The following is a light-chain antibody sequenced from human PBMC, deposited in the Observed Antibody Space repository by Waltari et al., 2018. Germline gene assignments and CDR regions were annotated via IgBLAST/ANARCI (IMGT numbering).Light chain of an antibody. CDR3: SSYTRSSSLYA. V-gene: IGLV2-14*01. CDR2: GVT. CDR1: RSDIGAYNY. J-gene: IGLJ1*01. Sequence: QSALTQPASVSGSPGQSITISCAGTRSDIGAYNYVSWYQLHPGKAPTLIIYGVTNRPAGVSTGVSGSKSGDTASLTISELQAEREADYYCSSYTRSSSLYALGCGTTVTV.